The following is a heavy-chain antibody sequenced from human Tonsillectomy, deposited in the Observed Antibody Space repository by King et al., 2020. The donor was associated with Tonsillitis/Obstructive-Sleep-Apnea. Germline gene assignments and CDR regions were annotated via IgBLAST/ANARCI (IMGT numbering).Heavy chain of an antibody. D-gene: IGHD6-13*01. CDR1: GFTFSDHY. Sequence: VQLQESGGGLFQPGESLRLSCAASGFTFSDHYMDWVRQAPGKGLEWVGRTINNANSYTTEYAASVKGRFTISRDDSENSLYLQMNSLKTEDTAVYYCARGGIADYYYGLDVWGQGTTVTVSS. CDR2: TINNANSYTT. J-gene: IGHJ6*02. CDR3: ARGGIADYYYGLDV. V-gene: IGHV3-72*01.